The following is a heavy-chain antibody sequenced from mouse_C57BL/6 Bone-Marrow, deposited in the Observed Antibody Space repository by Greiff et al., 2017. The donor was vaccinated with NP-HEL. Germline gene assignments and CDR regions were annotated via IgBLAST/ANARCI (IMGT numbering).Heavy chain of an antibody. CDR3: ARSPITTVVAYYYAMDD. CDR1: GYTFTSYW. Sequence: VQLQQPGAELVKPGASVKLSCKASGYTFTSYWMHWVKQRPGRGLEWIGRIDPNSGGTKYNEKFKSKATLTVDKPSSTAYMQLSSLTSEDSAVYYCARSPITTVVAYYYAMDDWGQGTSVTVSS. CDR2: IDPNSGGT. V-gene: IGHV1-72*01. J-gene: IGHJ4*01. D-gene: IGHD1-1*01.